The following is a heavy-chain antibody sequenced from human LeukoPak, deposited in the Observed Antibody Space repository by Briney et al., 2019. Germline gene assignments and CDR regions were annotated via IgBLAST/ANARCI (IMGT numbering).Heavy chain of an antibody. Sequence: SETLSLTCSVSGGSLTYYYWTWIRQPPGRRPEWIGFIYYSGSTNYNPSLESRVTISVDTSKNQFSLKLSSVTAADTAVYYCARGLYSSGPDYWGQGTLVTVSS. J-gene: IGHJ4*02. CDR1: GGSLTYYY. CDR3: ARGLYSSGPDY. CDR2: IYYSGST. D-gene: IGHD6-19*01. V-gene: IGHV4-59*01.